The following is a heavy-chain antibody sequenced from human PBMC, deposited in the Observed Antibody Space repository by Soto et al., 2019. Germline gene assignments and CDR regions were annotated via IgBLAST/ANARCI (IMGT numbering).Heavy chain of an antibody. CDR1: GYTFTSYD. CDR3: ARGEYDILTGYQVFAY. V-gene: IGHV1-8*01. J-gene: IGHJ4*02. CDR2: MNPNSGNT. Sequence: GASVKVSCKASGYTFTSYDINWVRQATGQGLEWMGWMNPNSGNTGYAQKFQGRVTMTRNTSISTAYMELSSLRSEDTAVYYCARGEYDILTGYQVFAYWGQGTLVTVSS. D-gene: IGHD3-9*01.